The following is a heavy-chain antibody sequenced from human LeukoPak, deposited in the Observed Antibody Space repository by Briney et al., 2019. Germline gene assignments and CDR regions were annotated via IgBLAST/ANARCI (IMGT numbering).Heavy chain of an antibody. CDR3: AKGRDYGDY. Sequence: PGGSLRLSCEVSGFTFSSYWMTWVRQAPGKGLQWVANINQDGREKYYMDSMKGRLTIFRDNTENSVFLQMTSLRPEDTAMYFCAKGRDYGDYWGQGTLVAVSS. CDR2: INQDGREK. CDR1: GFTFSSYW. J-gene: IGHJ4*02. V-gene: IGHV3-7*01.